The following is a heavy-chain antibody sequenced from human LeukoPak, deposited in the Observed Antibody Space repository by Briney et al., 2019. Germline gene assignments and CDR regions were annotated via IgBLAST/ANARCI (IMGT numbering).Heavy chain of an antibody. V-gene: IGHV1-2*02. CDR3: ARGDYSSSSGVDY. CDR1: GYTFTGYY. D-gene: IGHD6-6*01. J-gene: IGHJ4*02. Sequence: ASVKVSCKTSGYTFTGYYMHWVRQAPGQGLEWMGWINPTSGGTKYAHNFQGRVTMTRDTSISTAYMELSRLRSDDTAVYYCARGDYSSSSGVDYWGQGTLVTVSS. CDR2: INPTSGGT.